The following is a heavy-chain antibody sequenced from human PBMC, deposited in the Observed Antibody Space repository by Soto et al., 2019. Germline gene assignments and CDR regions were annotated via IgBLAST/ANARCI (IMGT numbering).Heavy chain of an antibody. CDR1: GINSTIYS. CDR3: VRDGLDYYDTERLYFDN. Sequence: GSLRLSCAASGINSTIYSLSWVRQAPGKGLEWLASISSSAVYIHYADSVKGRFTISRDNANSSLYLQMNSLRAEDTATYYCVRDGLDYYDTERLYFDNWGQGTLVTVAS. V-gene: IGHV3-21*01. CDR2: ISSSAVYI. D-gene: IGHD3-22*01. J-gene: IGHJ4*02.